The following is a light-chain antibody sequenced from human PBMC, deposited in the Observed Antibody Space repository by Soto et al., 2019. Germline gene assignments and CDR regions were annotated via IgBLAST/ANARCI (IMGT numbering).Light chain of an antibody. CDR3: QQRSDWPRT. CDR1: QSVSSY. J-gene: IGKJ1*01. CDR2: DAS. Sequence: EIVLTQSPATLSLSPGERATLSCRASQSVSSYLVWYQQKPGQAPRLLIYDASNRATGIPARFSGSGSGTAFTLTISSLAREDFAVYYCQQRSDWPRTFGQWTTVELK. V-gene: IGKV3-11*01.